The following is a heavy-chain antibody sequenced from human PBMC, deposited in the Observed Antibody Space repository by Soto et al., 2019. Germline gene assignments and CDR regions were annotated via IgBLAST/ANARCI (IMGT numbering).Heavy chain of an antibody. CDR3: TTEVDCTNGVCPNYFRNYMDV. Sequence: EVQLVESGGALIQPGGSLRLSCAASGFTFPKAWMSWVRQAPGKGLEWVGRIKSRADGETTDYGAPVKGRCIIARDDSTNTLILQRNSLETEDTAVYFCTTEVDCTNGVCPNYFRNYMDVWGKGTTVTVS. CDR2: IKSRADGETT. V-gene: IGHV3-15*02. J-gene: IGHJ6*03. D-gene: IGHD2-8*01. CDR1: GFTFPKAW.